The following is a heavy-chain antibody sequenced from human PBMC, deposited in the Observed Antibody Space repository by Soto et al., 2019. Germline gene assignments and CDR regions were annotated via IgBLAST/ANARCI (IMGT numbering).Heavy chain of an antibody. CDR3: VREGVAVEWWMLLDY. J-gene: IGHJ4*02. Sequence: QVQLVESGGGVVQPGRSLRLSCAASGFTLSTYGMHWVRQAPGKGLEWVAVISYDGSNEYYVDSVKGRFTISRDNSKNTLYLKMNSRRTENTTKEYFVREGVAVEWWMLLDYWGPGTLDTVAS. CDR1: GFTLSTYG. CDR2: ISYDGSNE. D-gene: IGHD2-8*02. V-gene: IGHV3-30*03.